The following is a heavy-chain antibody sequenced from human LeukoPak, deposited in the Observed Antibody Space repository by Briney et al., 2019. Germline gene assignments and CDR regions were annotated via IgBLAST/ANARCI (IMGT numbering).Heavy chain of an antibody. J-gene: IGHJ4*02. CDR3: RYFLPHFDY. CDR1: GFTLNNYA. CDR2: ISGSGGSA. V-gene: IGHV3-23*01. D-gene: IGHD2/OR15-2a*01. Sequence: QPGGPLTLSCAPSGFTLNNYAMIWARQAPGKGREWVSGISGSGGSANYADSVKGRFTISRDNSKNALYLQMNSLRAEDTAVYYCRYFLPHFDYWGQGTLVTVSS.